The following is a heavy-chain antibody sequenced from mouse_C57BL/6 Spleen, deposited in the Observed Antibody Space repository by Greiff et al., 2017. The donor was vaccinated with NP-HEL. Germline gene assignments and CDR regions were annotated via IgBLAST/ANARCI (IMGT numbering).Heavy chain of an antibody. D-gene: IGHD1-1*01. J-gene: IGHJ1*03. CDR3: ARNSLPYYGSSTGYFDV. CDR2: ISYDGSN. CDR1: GYSITSGYY. Sequence: VQLKESGPGLVKPSQSLSLTCSVTGYSITSGYYWNWIRQFPGNKLEWMGYISYDGSNNYNPSLKNRISITRDTSKNQFFLKLNSVTTEDTATYYCARNSLPYYGSSTGYFDVWGTGTTVTVSS. V-gene: IGHV3-6*01.